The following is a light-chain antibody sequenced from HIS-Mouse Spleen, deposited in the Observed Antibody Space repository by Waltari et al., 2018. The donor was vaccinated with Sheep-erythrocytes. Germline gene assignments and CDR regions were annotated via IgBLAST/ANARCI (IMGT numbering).Light chain of an antibody. CDR2: DDS. CDR3: QVWDSSSDHVV. Sequence: SYVLTQPPSVSVAPGQTARITCGGNNIGSKSVHWYPQKPGQAPVLVVYDDSDRPSGIPGRFSGSNSGNTATLTIGRVEAGDEADYYCQVWDSSSDHVVFGGGTKLTVL. CDR1: NIGSKS. J-gene: IGLJ2*01. V-gene: IGLV3-21*02.